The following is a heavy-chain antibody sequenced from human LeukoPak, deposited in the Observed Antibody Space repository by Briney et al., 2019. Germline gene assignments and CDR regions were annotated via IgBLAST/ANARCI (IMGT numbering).Heavy chain of an antibody. CDR1: GYTFTGYY. Sequence: ASVKVSCKASGYTFTGYYMRWVRQAPGQGLEWMGWINPNSGGTNYAQKFQGRVTMTRDTSISTAYMELSRLRSDDTAVYYCARDTNAGGAAAGTYAFDIWGQGTMVTVSS. CDR2: INPNSGGT. CDR3: ARDTNAGGAAAGTYAFDI. D-gene: IGHD6-13*01. V-gene: IGHV1-2*02. J-gene: IGHJ3*02.